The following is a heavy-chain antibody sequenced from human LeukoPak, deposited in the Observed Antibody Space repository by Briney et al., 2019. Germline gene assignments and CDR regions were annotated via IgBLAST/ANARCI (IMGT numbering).Heavy chain of an antibody. D-gene: IGHD2-2*01. V-gene: IGHV3-48*02. CDR3: ARKYEQT. J-gene: IGHJ4*02. Sequence: GGSLRLSCAASGFTFSSYSMSWVRQAPGKGLEWVSYISSGSDTIYYADSVKGRFTIFRDNAKNSLYLQMNSLRDEDTAVYYCARKYEQTWGQGTLVTVSS. CDR1: GFTFSSYS. CDR2: ISSGSDTI.